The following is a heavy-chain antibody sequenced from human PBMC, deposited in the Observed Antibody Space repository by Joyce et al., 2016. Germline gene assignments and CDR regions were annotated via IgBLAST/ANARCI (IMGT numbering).Heavy chain of an antibody. D-gene: IGHD5-12*01. CDR1: GGSISSAHW. CDR3: ARNGAYSQDS. J-gene: IGHJ5*01. V-gene: IGHV4-4*02. CDR2: IYLDGST. Sequence: QVQLRESGPGLVKPSGTLSLTCAVSGGSISSAHWWSWVRQPPGKGLEWIGEIYLDGSTTYNPSLKSRVTISVDKSKNQLSLKMNSVTAADTAVYYCARNGAYSQDSWGQGTLVTVSS.